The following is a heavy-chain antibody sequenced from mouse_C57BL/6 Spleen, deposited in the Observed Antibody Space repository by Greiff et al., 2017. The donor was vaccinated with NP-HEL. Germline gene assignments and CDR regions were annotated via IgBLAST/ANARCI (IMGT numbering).Heavy chain of an antibody. CDR2: IDPSDSYT. Sequence: VQLQQPGAELVRPGTSVKLSCKASGYTFTSYWMHWVKQRPGQGLEWIGVIDPSDSYTNYNQKFKGKATLTVDTSSSTAYMQLSSLTSEDSAVYYCARRYYGSSPDYWGQGTTLTVSS. D-gene: IGHD1-1*01. CDR3: ARRYYGSSPDY. CDR1: GYTFTSYW. J-gene: IGHJ2*01. V-gene: IGHV1-59*01.